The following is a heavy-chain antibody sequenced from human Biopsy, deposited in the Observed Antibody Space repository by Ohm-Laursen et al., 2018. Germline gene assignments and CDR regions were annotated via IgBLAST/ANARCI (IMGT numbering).Heavy chain of an antibody. Sequence: SLRLSCSASGFTFGHYAMHWVRQAPGKGLEWISLIWYDGTNEDYADSVKGRFTISRDNSKNTLYLQINTLTLEDTAFYYCARGLSSGWYGYFDVWGRDTLVTVSS. CDR2: IWYDGTNE. CDR3: ARGLSSGWYGYFDV. CDR1: GFTFGHYA. V-gene: IGHV3-33*01. D-gene: IGHD6-19*01. J-gene: IGHJ2*01.